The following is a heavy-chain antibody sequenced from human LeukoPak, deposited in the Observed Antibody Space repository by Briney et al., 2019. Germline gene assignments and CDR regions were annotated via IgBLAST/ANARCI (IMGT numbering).Heavy chain of an antibody. V-gene: IGHV4-39*01. CDR2: IHYSGST. D-gene: IGHD1-1*01. Sequence: SETLSLTCTVSGGSISSSSYYWGWIRQPPGKGLEWIGSIHYSGSTYYNPSLKSRVTISVDTSKNQFSLKLSSVTAADTAVYYCARGAYRFDYWGQGTLVTVSS. CDR3: ARGAYRFDY. CDR1: GGSISSSSYY. J-gene: IGHJ4*02.